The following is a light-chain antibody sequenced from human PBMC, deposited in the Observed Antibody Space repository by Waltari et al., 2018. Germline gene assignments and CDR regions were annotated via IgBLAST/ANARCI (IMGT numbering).Light chain of an antibody. CDR2: GAS. Sequence: DIQMTQSPSSVFASVGDRGTITCRASQDINNFLAWYQQKPGKAPYLLIYGASVLQSGVPARFSGSGSRTNFTLTINSLQPEDFATYFCQQANSFVPLTFGGGTRVQIK. J-gene: IGKJ4*01. CDR3: QQANSFVPLT. V-gene: IGKV1-12*01. CDR1: QDINNF.